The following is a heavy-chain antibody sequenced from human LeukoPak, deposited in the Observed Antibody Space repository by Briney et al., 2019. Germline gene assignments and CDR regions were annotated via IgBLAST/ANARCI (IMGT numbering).Heavy chain of an antibody. CDR1: GFTHSRYA. J-gene: IGHJ4*02. Sequence: QPGGPLTLPCAASGFTHSRYAMSWARQAPGEGREWVSAIGGSGGCTYYADCVKGRFTISTDNSKNSLYLQMNSLRAEDTAVYYCARTIYGDYYFDYWGQGTLVTVSS. CDR3: ARTIYGDYYFDY. D-gene: IGHD4-17*01. V-gene: IGHV3-23*01. CDR2: IGGSGGCT.